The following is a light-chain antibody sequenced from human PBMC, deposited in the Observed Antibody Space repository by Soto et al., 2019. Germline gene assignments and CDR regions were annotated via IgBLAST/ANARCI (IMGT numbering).Light chain of an antibody. Sequence: EIVLTQSPATLALPPGERATPSCRASQSVSNYLAWYQHKPGQAPRLLIYDASNRATGIPARFSGSGSGTDFTLTISSLEPEDFGVYYCQQRHNWPITFGQGTRLEIK. J-gene: IGKJ5*01. CDR1: QSVSNY. CDR3: QQRHNWPIT. CDR2: DAS. V-gene: IGKV3-11*01.